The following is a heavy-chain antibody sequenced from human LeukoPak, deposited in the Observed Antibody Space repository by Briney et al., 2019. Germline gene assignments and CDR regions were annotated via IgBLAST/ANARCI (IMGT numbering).Heavy chain of an antibody. V-gene: IGHV4-59*12. D-gene: IGHD2-2*01. Sequence: PSETLSLTCTVSGGSISSYYWSWLRQPPGKGLEWIGYIYYSGSTNYNPSLKSRVTMSVDTSKNQFSLKLSSVTAADTAVYYCARGVVVVPAAILGNDAFDIWGQGTMVTVSS. CDR2: IYYSGST. CDR3: ARGVVVVPAAILGNDAFDI. CDR1: GGSISSYY. J-gene: IGHJ3*02.